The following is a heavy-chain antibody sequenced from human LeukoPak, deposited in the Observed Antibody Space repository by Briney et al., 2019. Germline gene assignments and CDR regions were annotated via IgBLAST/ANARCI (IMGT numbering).Heavy chain of an antibody. Sequence: ASVKVSRKASGYTFTSYDINWVRQATGQGLEWMGWMNPNSGNTGYAQKFQGRVTMTRNTSISTAYMELSSLRSEDTAVYYCARGPGIGYWAEEATAFDIWGQGTMVTVSS. CDR3: ARGPGIGYWAEEATAFDI. J-gene: IGHJ3*02. CDR1: GYTFTSYD. D-gene: IGHD6-13*01. CDR2: MNPNSGNT. V-gene: IGHV1-8*01.